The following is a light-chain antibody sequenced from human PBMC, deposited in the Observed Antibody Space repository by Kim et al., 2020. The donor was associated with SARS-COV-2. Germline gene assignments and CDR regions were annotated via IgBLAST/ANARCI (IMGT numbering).Light chain of an antibody. J-gene: IGLJ2*01. CDR3: QTWGTGIHVV. Sequence: GKLTGTLCSGHSDDASAWHQQQPEKGPRYLMKLNSDGSHSKGDGIPDRFSGSSSGAERYLTISSLQSEDEADYYCQTWGTGIHVVFGGGTQLTVL. CDR2: LNSDGSH. V-gene: IGLV4-69*01. CDR1: SGHSDDA.